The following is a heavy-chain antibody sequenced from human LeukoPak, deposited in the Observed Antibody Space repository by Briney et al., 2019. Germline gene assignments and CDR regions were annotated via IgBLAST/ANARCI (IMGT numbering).Heavy chain of an antibody. CDR3: ARPDYGGNRGAFDI. CDR1: GYTFTGYY. Sequence: ASVKVSCKASGYTFTGYYMHWVRQAPGQGLEWMGWINPNSGGTNYAQKFQGRVTMTTDTSTSAAYMELRSLRSDDTAVYYCARPDYGGNRGAFDIWGQGTMVTVSS. CDR2: INPNSGGT. J-gene: IGHJ3*02. V-gene: IGHV1-2*02. D-gene: IGHD4-23*01.